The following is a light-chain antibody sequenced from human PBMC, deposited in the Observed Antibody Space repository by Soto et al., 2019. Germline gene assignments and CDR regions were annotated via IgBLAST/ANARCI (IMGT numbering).Light chain of an antibody. CDR3: QQSYRSPYT. Sequence: IQLTQSPSSLSASVGDSVTVTCRASQSINLYLNWYQQKPGKAPTLLIYGASTLQSGVPSRFSGGGSRTDFTLTISSLQTEDFATYYCQQSYRSPYTFDQGTKLEI. J-gene: IGKJ2*01. V-gene: IGKV1-39*01. CDR1: QSINLY. CDR2: GAS.